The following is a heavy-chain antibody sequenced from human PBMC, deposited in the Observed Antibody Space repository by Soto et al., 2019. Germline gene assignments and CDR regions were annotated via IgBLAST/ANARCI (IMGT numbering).Heavy chain of an antibody. Sequence: GGSLRLSCAASGFRNYGMHWVRQAPGKGLEWVALIWHDGSKKHYADSVKGRFTISRDDSKNTLDLQMNSLRADDTAVYYCARMRLPDYSDSGDYAFWGQGTLVTGSS. CDR3: ARMRLPDYSDSGDYAF. J-gene: IGHJ4*02. CDR1: GFRNYG. V-gene: IGHV3-33*01. CDR2: IWHDGSKK. D-gene: IGHD3-22*01.